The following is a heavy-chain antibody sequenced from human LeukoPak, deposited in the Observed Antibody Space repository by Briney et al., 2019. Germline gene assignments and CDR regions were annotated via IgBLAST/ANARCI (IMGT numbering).Heavy chain of an antibody. J-gene: IGHJ6*02. Sequence: ASVKVSCKASGYTFTGYYMHWVRQAPGQGLEWMGWINPNSGGTNYAQKFQGRVTMTRDTSISTAYMELSRLRSDDTAVYYCARDRYYDSSGYWNGMDVWGQGTTVTVSS. V-gene: IGHV1-2*02. CDR3: ARDRYYDSSGYWNGMDV. CDR1: GYTFTGYY. D-gene: IGHD3-22*01. CDR2: INPNSGGT.